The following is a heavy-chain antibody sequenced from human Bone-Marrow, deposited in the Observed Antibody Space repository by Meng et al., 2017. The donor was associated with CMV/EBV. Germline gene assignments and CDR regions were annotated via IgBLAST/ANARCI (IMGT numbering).Heavy chain of an antibody. CDR3: ARVYLDAFDI. Sequence: SEPLSLTCTVSGGSISSGDYYWSWIRQPPGKGLEWIGYIYYSGSTYYNPSLKSRVTISVDTSKNQFSLRLSSVTAADTAVYYCARVYLDAFDIWGQGTMVTVSS. CDR1: GGSISSGDYY. V-gene: IGHV4-30-4*08. J-gene: IGHJ3*02. CDR2: IYYSGST.